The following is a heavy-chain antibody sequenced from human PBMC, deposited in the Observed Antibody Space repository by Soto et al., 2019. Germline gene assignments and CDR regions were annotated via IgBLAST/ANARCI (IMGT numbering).Heavy chain of an antibody. CDR3: AKATTNGGWFNPFDS. Sequence: EVQLLESGGGLVQPGGSLRLSCAASGFSFVNYAMNWVRQAPGKGLEWVSGLSGSGTSTYYADSVKGRFTISRDNSRDTLFLQMNGLTADDTAVYYCAKATTNGGWFNPFDSWGQGALVTVSS. V-gene: IGHV3-23*01. D-gene: IGHD6-19*01. J-gene: IGHJ4*02. CDR2: LSGSGTST. CDR1: GFSFVNYA.